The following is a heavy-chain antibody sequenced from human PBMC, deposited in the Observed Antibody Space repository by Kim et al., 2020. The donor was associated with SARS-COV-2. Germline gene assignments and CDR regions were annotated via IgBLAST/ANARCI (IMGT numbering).Heavy chain of an antibody. CDR2: MNSNLGNT. Sequence: ASVKVSCKASGCSFTGYDINWGRQATGQGLEWMGWMNSNLGNTGYAQKFQGRLTLTCDTSIRTAYMELSSLKSGDTAVYYCARRALYPDYKYFAMDVWGQGTTDTVCS. CDR1: GCSFTGYD. V-gene: IGHV1-8*01. D-gene: IGHD3-16*01. J-gene: IGHJ6*02. CDR3: ARRALYPDYKYFAMDV.